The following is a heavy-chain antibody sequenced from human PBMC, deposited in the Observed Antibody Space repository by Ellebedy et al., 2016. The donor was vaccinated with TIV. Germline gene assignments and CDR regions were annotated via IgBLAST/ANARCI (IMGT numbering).Heavy chain of an antibody. CDR1: GFTFSPYA. CDR2: IVGSGS. V-gene: IGHV3-23*01. J-gene: IGHJ4*02. CDR3: EKDRTSGDGYWVFDN. Sequence: PGGSLRLSCAASGFTFSPYAMAWVRQAPGKGLEWVSGIVGSGSQKYADSVKGRFTISRDNSKRTVDLQMNSLRAEDTAIYFCEKDRTSGDGYWVFDNWGQGTLVSVSS. D-gene: IGHD5-24*01.